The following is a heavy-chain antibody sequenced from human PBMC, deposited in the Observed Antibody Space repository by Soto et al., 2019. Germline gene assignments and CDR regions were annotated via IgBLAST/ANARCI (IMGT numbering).Heavy chain of an antibody. J-gene: IGHJ4*02. Sequence: GWSLRLSCAASGVTFTSYAMTWVRQVPGEGLQWVSSISKSGDSTYYADSVKGRFTTSRDNSKNTLYLQMNSLRAEDTAIYYCAKGSFGFDYWGQGTLVTVSS. CDR1: GVTFTSYA. D-gene: IGHD3-10*01. CDR2: ISKSGDST. V-gene: IGHV3-23*01. CDR3: AKGSFGFDY.